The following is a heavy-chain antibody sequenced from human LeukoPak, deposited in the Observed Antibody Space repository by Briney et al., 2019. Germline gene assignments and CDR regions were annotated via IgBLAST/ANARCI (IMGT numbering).Heavy chain of an antibody. CDR1: GGSFSGYY. CDR2: INHSGST. V-gene: IGHV4-34*01. D-gene: IGHD6-6*01. J-gene: IGHJ4*02. CDR3: ARGRGVAARPVYY. Sequence: SETLSLTCAVYGGSFSGYYWSWIRQPPGKGLEWIGEINHSGSTNYNPSLKSRVTISVDTSKNQFSLKLSSVTAAGTAVYYCARGRGVAARPVYYWGQGTLVTVSS.